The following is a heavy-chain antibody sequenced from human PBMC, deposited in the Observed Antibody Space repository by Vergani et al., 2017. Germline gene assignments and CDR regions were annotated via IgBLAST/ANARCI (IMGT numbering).Heavy chain of an antibody. D-gene: IGHD1-26*01. CDR3: ARDREWDGSFHFDN. Sequence: QVQLVESGGGVVQPGRSLRLSCAASGFTFSSYGMHWVRQAPGKGLEWVAVIWYDGSNKYYADSVKGRFTISRDNSKNTLYLQMDSLRAEDTAVYYCARDREWDGSFHFDNWGRGTLVIVSS. J-gene: IGHJ4*02. CDR1: GFTFSSYG. V-gene: IGHV3-33*01. CDR2: IWYDGSNK.